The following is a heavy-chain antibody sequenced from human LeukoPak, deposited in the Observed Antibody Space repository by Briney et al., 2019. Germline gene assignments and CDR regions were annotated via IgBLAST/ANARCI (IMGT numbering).Heavy chain of an antibody. CDR3: AKGRLTPRWPIDY. D-gene: IGHD5-24*01. CDR2: TSGGSGNI. CDR1: GFTFSTYA. Sequence: GGSLRLSCAAFGFTFSTYAMHWVRQAPGKGLEWVSGTSGGSGNIYYADSVKGRFTISRDNSKNTLYLQMNSLRAEDTAVYYCAKGRLTPRWPIDYWGQGTLVTVSS. J-gene: IGHJ4*02. V-gene: IGHV3-23*01.